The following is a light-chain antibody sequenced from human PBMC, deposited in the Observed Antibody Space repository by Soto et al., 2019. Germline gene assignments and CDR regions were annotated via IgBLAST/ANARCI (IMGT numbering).Light chain of an antibody. CDR1: QSISSY. CDR3: QQSYSTPVYT. Sequence: DIQMTQSPSSLSASVGDRVTITCRASQSISSYLNWYQQKQGKAPKILIYAASSLQSGVPSRFSGSGSGTDFTLTISSLQPEDFATYYCQQSYSTPVYTFGQGTKLEIK. J-gene: IGKJ2*01. CDR2: AAS. V-gene: IGKV1-39*01.